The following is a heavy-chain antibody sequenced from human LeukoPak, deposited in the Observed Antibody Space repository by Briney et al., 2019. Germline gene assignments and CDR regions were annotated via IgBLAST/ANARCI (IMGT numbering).Heavy chain of an antibody. J-gene: IGHJ5*02. CDR2: IDHSGST. Sequence: SETLPLTCAVYGGSFSGYYWSWIRQPPGKGLEWIGEIDHSGSTNYNPSLKSRVTISVDTSKNQFSLKLSSVAAADTAVYYCARTNGYYGSGSSPWGQGTLVTVSS. CDR3: ARTNGYYGSGSSP. V-gene: IGHV4-34*01. CDR1: GGSFSGYY. D-gene: IGHD3-10*01.